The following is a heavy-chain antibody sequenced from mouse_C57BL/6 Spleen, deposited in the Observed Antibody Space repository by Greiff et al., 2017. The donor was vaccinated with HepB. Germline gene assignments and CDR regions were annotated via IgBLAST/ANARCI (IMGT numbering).Heavy chain of an antibody. V-gene: IGHV1-61*01. CDR3: ARGGNYGVDY. CDR2: IYPSDSET. Sequence: QVQLQQPGAELVRPGSSVKLSCKASGYTFTSYWMDWVKQRPGQGLEWIGNIYPSDSETNYNQKFKDKATLTVEKSSSTAYRQLSSLTSEDSAVYYCARGGNYGVDYWGQGTTLTVSS. CDR1: GYTFTSYW. J-gene: IGHJ2*01. D-gene: IGHD2-1*01.